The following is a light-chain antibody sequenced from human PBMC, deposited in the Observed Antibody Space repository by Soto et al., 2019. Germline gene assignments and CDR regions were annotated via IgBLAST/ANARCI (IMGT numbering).Light chain of an antibody. Sequence: QSVLTQPPSVSAAPGQKVTISCSGSSSNIGRDYVSWFQQVPGTAPKLLIYDTDKRPSDIPDRCSGSKSGTSATLDITGLQTGDEADYYCATWDFTLNGGVFGGGTKLTVL. CDR3: ATWDFTLNGGV. J-gene: IGLJ3*02. V-gene: IGLV1-51*01. CDR2: DTD. CDR1: SSNIGRDY.